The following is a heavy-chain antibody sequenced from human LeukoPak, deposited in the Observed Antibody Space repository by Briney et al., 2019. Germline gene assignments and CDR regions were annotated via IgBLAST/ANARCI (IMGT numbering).Heavy chain of an antibody. Sequence: PSETLSLTCKVSGGSLSTYYWSWIRQPPGKGLEWIAFIYYSGTTNYNPSLKSRVTISLDTSKNQFSLKLISVTAADTAVYYCTRQGTSKTTVVTLWGQGTLVTVSS. D-gene: IGHD4-23*01. J-gene: IGHJ4*02. CDR1: GGSLSTYY. CDR2: IYYSGTT. CDR3: TRQGTSKTTVVTL. V-gene: IGHV4-59*01.